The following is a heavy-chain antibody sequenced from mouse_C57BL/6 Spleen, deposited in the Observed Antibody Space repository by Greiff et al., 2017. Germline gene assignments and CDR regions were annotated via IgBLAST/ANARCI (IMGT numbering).Heavy chain of an antibody. CDR3: ARRAYYSNFLDY. CDR2: IYPGDGDT. V-gene: IGHV1-82*01. J-gene: IGHJ2*01. CDR1: GYAFSSSW. D-gene: IGHD2-5*01. Sequence: QVQLQQSGPELVKPGASVKISCKASGYAFSSSWMNWVKQRPGKGLEWIGRIYPGDGDTNYNGKFKGKATLTADKSSSTAYMQLSSLTSEDSAVSFCARRAYYSNFLDYWGQGTTLTVSS.